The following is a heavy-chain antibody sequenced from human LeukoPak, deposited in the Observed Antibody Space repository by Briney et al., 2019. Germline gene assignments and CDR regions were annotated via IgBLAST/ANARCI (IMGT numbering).Heavy chain of an antibody. D-gene: IGHD6-19*01. V-gene: IGHV4-34*01. Sequence: SETLSLTCAVYGGSFSGYYWSWIRQPPGKGLEWIGEINHSGSTNYNPSLKSRVTISVDTSKNQFSLKLSSVTAADTAVYYCARLQRDGGRQWLVRYYYMDVWGKGTTVTISS. CDR2: INHSGST. CDR1: GGSFSGYY. CDR3: ARLQRDGGRQWLVRYYYMDV. J-gene: IGHJ6*03.